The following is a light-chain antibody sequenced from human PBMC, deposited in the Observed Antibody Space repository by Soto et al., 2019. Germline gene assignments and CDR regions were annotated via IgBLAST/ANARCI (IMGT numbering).Light chain of an antibody. CDR1: QTISSW. CDR3: QHYNSYSEA. J-gene: IGKJ1*01. CDR2: KAS. V-gene: IGKV1-5*03. Sequence: DVQVSQSLSTLSASVGTRVTITFGASQTISSWLAWYQQKPGKAPKLLIYKASTLKSGVPSRFSGSGSGTEFTLTISSLQPDDFATYYCQHYNSYSEAFGQGTTVDIK.